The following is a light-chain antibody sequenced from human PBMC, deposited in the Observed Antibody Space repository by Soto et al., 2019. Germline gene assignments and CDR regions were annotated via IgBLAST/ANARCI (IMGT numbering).Light chain of an antibody. J-gene: IGLJ3*02. Sequence: QSVLTQPPSVSGAPGQRVTISCTGRSSNIGAGYDVHWYQQLPGTAPKLLIYGNSNRPSGVPDRFSGSKSGTSASLAITGLQAEDEADYYCQSYDSSLSGPWVFGGGTKLTVL. CDR3: QSYDSSLSGPWV. V-gene: IGLV1-40*01. CDR1: SSNIGAGYD. CDR2: GNS.